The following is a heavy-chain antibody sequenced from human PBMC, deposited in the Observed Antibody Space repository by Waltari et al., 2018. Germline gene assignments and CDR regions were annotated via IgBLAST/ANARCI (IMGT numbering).Heavy chain of an antibody. D-gene: IGHD2-21*02. Sequence: QVHLVQSGAEVKKPGSSVKVSCKPSGATFSSDPVNWVRQAPGQGLEWMGRIMPDIKYTDYARGLQGRFTITADKSTSTVYMELTSLTSEDTAVYYCAGGDGGYFYYKLDVWGQGTTVTVSS. CDR2: IMPDIKYT. CDR1: GATFSSDP. CDR3: AGGDGGYFYYKLDV. J-gene: IGHJ6*02. V-gene: IGHV1-69*02.